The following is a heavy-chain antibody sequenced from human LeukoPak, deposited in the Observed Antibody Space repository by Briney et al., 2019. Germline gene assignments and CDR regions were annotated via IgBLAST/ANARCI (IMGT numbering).Heavy chain of an antibody. V-gene: IGHV3-48*01. CDR1: GFTFSSYP. CDR2: ISSSSGNTI. J-gene: IGHJ4*02. Sequence: GGSLRLSCEASGFTFSSYPINWVRQAPGKGLEWVSYISSSSGNTIYYADSVKGRFTISRDNAKDSLYLQMNSLRAEDTAVYYCARGTGYGHYFDYWGQGTLVTVSS. D-gene: IGHD5-12*01. CDR3: ARGTGYGHYFDY.